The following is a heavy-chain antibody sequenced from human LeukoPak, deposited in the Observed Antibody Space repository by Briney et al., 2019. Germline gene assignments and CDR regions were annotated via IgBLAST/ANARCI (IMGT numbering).Heavy chain of an antibody. Sequence: SETLSLTCAVYGGSFSGYYWSWIRQPPGKGLEWIGEINHSGSTNYNPSLKSRVTISVDTSKNQFSLKLSPVTAADTAVYYCARGRGYYDSSGYYYVSSAFDIWGQGTMVTVSS. V-gene: IGHV4-34*01. J-gene: IGHJ3*02. CDR1: GGSFSGYY. CDR3: ARGRGYYDSSGYYYVSSAFDI. CDR2: INHSGST. D-gene: IGHD3-22*01.